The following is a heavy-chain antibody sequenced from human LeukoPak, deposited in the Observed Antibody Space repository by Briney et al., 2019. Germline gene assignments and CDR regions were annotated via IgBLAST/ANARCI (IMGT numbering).Heavy chain of an antibody. CDR3: ARGAFGDSSGYYHKAFDN. Sequence: GGSLRLSCAASGFTFSSYAMHWVRQAPGKGLEWVAVISYDGSNKYYADSVKGRFTISRDNSKNTLYLQMNSLRAEDTAVYYCARGAFGDSSGYYHKAFDNWGQGTMVTVSS. CDR1: GFTFSSYA. V-gene: IGHV3-30-3*01. CDR2: ISYDGSNK. J-gene: IGHJ3*02. D-gene: IGHD3-22*01.